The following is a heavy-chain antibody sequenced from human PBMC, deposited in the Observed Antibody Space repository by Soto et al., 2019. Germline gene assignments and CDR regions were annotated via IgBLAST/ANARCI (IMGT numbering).Heavy chain of an antibody. V-gene: IGHV5-51*01. CDR1: GYRFTSYW. CDR2: IYCGDSAT. CDR3: ARTYYYDRRDGMDV. J-gene: IGHJ6*02. Sequence: EVQLVQSGPEVKKPGESLKISCKGSGYRFTSYWIGWVRQMPGKGLEWMGIIYCGDSATTYSPSFQGQVTISVDKSNSTAYLQWSSLKASDTATYYCARTYYYDRRDGMDVWGQGTTVTVSS. D-gene: IGHD3-22*01.